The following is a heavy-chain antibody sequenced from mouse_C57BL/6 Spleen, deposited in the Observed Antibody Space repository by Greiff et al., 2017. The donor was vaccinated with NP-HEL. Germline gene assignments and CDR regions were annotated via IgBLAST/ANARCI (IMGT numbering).Heavy chain of an antibody. CDR3: ARGGIYYGNYPWFAY. V-gene: IGHV1-22*01. Sequence: EVQLQQSGPELVKPGASVKMSCKASGYTFTDYNMHWVKQSHGKSLEWIGYINPNNGGTSYNQKFKGKATLTVNKSSSTAYMELRSLTSEDSAVYYCARGGIYYGNYPWFAYWGQGTLVTVSA. D-gene: IGHD2-1*01. CDR2: INPNNGGT. CDR1: GYTFTDYN. J-gene: IGHJ3*01.